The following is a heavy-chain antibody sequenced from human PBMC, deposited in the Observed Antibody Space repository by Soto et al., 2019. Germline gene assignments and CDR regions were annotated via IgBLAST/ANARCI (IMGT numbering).Heavy chain of an antibody. J-gene: IGHJ4*02. V-gene: IGHV3-23*01. CDR2: LTGNGGDT. CDR1: GFTFSFYA. D-gene: IGHD5-18*01. Sequence: EAQLLESGGGLVQPGGSLRLSCAASGFTFSFYAMSWVRQAPGQGLEWVSSLTGNGGDTYYADAVKGRFILSRANSENTLYLQMTSLRVADTAVYDCAKDREYSYGWDYWGQGTLVTVSS. CDR3: AKDREYSYGWDY.